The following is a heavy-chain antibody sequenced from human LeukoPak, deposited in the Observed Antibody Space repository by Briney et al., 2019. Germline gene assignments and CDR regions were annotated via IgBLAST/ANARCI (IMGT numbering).Heavy chain of an antibody. V-gene: IGHV4-34*01. Sequence: SETLSLTCAVDGGSFSGYSWNWIRQPPGKGLEWIGEINHSGSTNHNPSLKRRVTISVDTSKNQISLKLSSVTAADTAVYYCARETNYYFDYWGQGNLVTVSS. CDR1: GGSFSGYS. D-gene: IGHD2-8*01. J-gene: IGHJ4*02. CDR3: ARETNYYFDY. CDR2: INHSGST.